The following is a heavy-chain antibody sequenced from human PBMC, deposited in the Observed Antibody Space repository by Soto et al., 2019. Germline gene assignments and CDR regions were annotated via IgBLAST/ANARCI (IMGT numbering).Heavy chain of an antibody. CDR1: GFTFSSYG. J-gene: IGHJ3*02. Sequence: QVQLVESGGGVVQPGRSLRLSCAASGFTFSSYGMHGVRQAPGKGLEWVAVISYDGSNKYYADSVKGRFTISRDNSKTPLFLQMNSLGAEDTAVYYCAKDSRDCYNHAFDIWGQGTMVTVSS. D-gene: IGHD2-21*01. CDR2: ISYDGSNK. V-gene: IGHV3-30*18. CDR3: AKDSRDCYNHAFDI.